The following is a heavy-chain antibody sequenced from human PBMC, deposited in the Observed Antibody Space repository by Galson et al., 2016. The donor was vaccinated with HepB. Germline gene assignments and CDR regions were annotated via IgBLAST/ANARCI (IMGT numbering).Heavy chain of an antibody. J-gene: IGHJ5*02. D-gene: IGHD2-15*01. Sequence: SLRLSCAASGFAFSSHWMHWVRQDLGKGLVWVSRINSDGTISNYADSVKGRFTISRDNAKNTLYLQMNSLRAEEQAIYFCVRDHSVVATTAYNWFEPRGRGTLVTVSS. V-gene: IGHV3-74*01. CDR3: VRDHSVVATTAYNWFEP. CDR1: GFAFSSHW. CDR2: INSDGTIS.